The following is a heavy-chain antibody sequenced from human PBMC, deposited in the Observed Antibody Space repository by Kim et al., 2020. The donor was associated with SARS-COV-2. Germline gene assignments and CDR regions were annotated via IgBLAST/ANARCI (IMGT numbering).Heavy chain of an antibody. V-gene: IGHV1-8*01. Sequence: ASVKVSCKASGYTFTSYDINWVRQATGQGLEWMGWMNPNSGNTGYAQKFQGRVTMTRNTSISTAYMELSSLRSEDTAVYYCARGLTGGYFDWSLDYYYYYGMDVWGQGTTVTVSS. CDR2: MNPNSGNT. D-gene: IGHD3-9*01. J-gene: IGHJ6*02. CDR1: GYTFTSYD. CDR3: ARGLTGGYFDWSLDYYYYYGMDV.